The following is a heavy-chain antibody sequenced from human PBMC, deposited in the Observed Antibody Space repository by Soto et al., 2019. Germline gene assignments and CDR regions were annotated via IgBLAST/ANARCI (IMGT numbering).Heavy chain of an antibody. D-gene: IGHD5-12*01. CDR3: ARPRCGYGGGYYYFYMDV. J-gene: IGHJ6*03. CDR1: GGSISSYY. V-gene: IGHV4-59*01. CDR2: IYYSGST. Sequence: QVQLQESGPGLVKPSETLSLTCTVSGGSISSYYWSWIRQPPGKGLEWIGYIYYSGSTNYNPSLKGRVTIPVDKCKDQFSLKLSAVAAADTAVYYCARPRCGYGGGYYYFYMDVCGKGTTVTVAS.